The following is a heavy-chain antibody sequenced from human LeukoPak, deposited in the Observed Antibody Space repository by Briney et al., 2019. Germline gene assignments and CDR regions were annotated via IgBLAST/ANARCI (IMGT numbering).Heavy chain of an antibody. Sequence: PSETMSLTCTVYGGSISSSSYYWSWIRQPAGKGLEWIGRIYGTGTITYNPSLQSRVTMSVDTSKNEFSLKMSSVTAAHTAVYYCTRDSGTTGEVKSDPWGQGTLVAVPS. CDR1: GGSISSSSYY. D-gene: IGHD3-10*01. CDR3: TRDSGTTGEVKSDP. V-gene: IGHV4-61*02. J-gene: IGHJ5*02. CDR2: IYGTGTI.